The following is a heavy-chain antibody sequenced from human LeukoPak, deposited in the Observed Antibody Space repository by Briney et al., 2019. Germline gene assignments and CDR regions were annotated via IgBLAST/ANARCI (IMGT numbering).Heavy chain of an antibody. CDR2: IHYSGST. D-gene: IGHD3-16*01. V-gene: IGHV4-59*01. J-gene: IGHJ1*01. Sequence: EPSETLSLTCTVSGASITSYYWTWIRQPPGKGLEWIGYIHYSGSTNYNPSLKSRVTISVDTSKNQFSLKLSSVTAADTAVYYCARDLRAAYWGGGTLVTVSS. CDR1: GASITSYY. CDR3: ARDLRAAY.